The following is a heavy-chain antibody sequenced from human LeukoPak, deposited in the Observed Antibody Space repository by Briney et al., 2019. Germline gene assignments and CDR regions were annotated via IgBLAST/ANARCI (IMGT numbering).Heavy chain of an antibody. CDR2: INSNGDTT. V-gene: IGHV3-64*01. CDR1: GFIFEKSD. J-gene: IGHJ4*02. D-gene: IGHD3/OR15-3a*01. Sequence: GGSLRLSCAASGFIFEKSDMSWVRQVPGKGLEYVSAINSNGDTTYYGNSVKGRFTISRDNSKSTLYLQMGSLRPADTAVYYCAREERGLAIDYWGQGALVTVSS. CDR3: AREERGLAIDY.